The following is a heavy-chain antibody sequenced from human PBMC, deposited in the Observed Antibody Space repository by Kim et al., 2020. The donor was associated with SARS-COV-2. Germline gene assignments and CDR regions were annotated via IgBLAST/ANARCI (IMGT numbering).Heavy chain of an antibody. V-gene: IGHV3-48*02. Sequence: GGSLRLSCTVSGFNFNSYSMNWVRQAPGKGLEWVSYTSSSSSTVYYAGSVRGRFTISRDNAKNSLFLQMNSLRDDDTAVYYCARCPLSMTMVRGMITTTLFDYYNMDAWGQGTTVTVSS. CDR3: ARCPLSMTMVRGMITTTLFDYYNMDA. D-gene: IGHD3-10*01. CDR1: GFNFNSYS. J-gene: IGHJ6*02. CDR2: TSSSSSTV.